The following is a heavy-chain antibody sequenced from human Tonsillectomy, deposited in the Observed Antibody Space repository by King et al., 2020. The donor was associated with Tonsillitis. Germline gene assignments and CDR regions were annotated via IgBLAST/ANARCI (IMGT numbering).Heavy chain of an antibody. CDR2: ITGSGGST. CDR3: AKAPSGYYYRWDY. V-gene: IGHV3-23*04. Sequence: VQLVESGGGLVQPGGSLRLSCAASGFTSSSYAMNWVRQAPGKGLEWVSVITGSGGSTYYADSVKGRFSISRDNSKNTVYLQMNSLRAEDTAVYYCAKAPSGYYYRWDYWGQGTLVTVSS. CDR1: GFTSSSYA. D-gene: IGHD3-22*01. J-gene: IGHJ4*02.